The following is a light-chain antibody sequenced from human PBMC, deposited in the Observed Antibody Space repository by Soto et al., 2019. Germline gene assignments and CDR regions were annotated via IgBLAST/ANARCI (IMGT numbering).Light chain of an antibody. CDR2: DAS. CDR1: QSVSSS. J-gene: IGKJ4*01. V-gene: IGKV3-11*01. Sequence: EIVLTQSPATLSLSPGETATLSCRASQSVSSSLAWYQQKPGQTPRLLIYDASNRATGIPARFRGSGSGTDFTLTVSSLEPEDFAVYYCQQRSSWPLTFGGGTKVEIK. CDR3: QQRSSWPLT.